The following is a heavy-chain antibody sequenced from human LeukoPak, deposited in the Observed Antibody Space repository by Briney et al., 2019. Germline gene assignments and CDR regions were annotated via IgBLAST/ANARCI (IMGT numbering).Heavy chain of an antibody. V-gene: IGHV4-30-2*01. CDR1: GGSISSGGYS. Sequence: SETLSLTCAVSGGSISSGGYSWSWIRQPPGKGVEWIGYIYHSGSTYYNPSLKSRVTISVDRSKNQFSLKLSSVTAADTAVYYCARQPYVVVTATHYGMDVWGQGTTVTVSS. J-gene: IGHJ6*02. CDR3: ARQPYVVVTATHYGMDV. D-gene: IGHD2-21*02. CDR2: IYHSGST.